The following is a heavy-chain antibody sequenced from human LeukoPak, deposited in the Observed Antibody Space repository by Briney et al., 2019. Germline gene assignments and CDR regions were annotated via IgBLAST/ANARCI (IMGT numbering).Heavy chain of an antibody. CDR3: ATPPYSSGWYDWLDP. CDR1: GYTFTSYG. V-gene: IGHV1-18*01. CDR2: ISAYNGNT. D-gene: IGHD6-19*01. J-gene: IGHJ5*02. Sequence: ASVKVSCKASGYTFTSYGISWVRQAPGQGLEWMGWISAYNGNTNYAQKLQGRVTMTTDTSTSTAYMELSSLRSEDTAVYYCATPPYSSGWYDWLDPWGQGTLVTVSS.